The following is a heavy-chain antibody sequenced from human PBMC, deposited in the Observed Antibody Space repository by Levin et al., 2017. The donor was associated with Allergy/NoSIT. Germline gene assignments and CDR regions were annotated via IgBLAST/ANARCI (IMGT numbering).Heavy chain of an antibody. D-gene: IGHD5-12*01. CDR1: GGSISSSIYY. Sequence: SETLSLNCTVSGGSISSSIYYWGWIRQPPGQGLEWIGSISYTGSTFYNRSLRSRATISVDTSKNQFSLRLYSVTAADTAVYFCARRATITTAIRDAVDIWGQGTVVTVSS. J-gene: IGHJ3*02. V-gene: IGHV4-39*01. CDR2: ISYTGST. CDR3: ARRATITTAIRDAVDI.